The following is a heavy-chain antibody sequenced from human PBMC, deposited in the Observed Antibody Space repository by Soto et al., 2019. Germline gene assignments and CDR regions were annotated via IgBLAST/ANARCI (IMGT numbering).Heavy chain of an antibody. Sequence: PGGSLRLSCAASGFTFSSYSMNWVRQAPGKGLEWVSSISSSSSYIYYADSVKGRFTISRDNAKNSLYLQMNSLRAEDTAVYYCARVGPLMVYAIAYYYMDVWGKGTTVTVSS. CDR1: GFTFSSYS. D-gene: IGHD2-8*01. CDR3: ARVGPLMVYAIAYYYMDV. CDR2: ISSSSSYI. J-gene: IGHJ6*03. V-gene: IGHV3-21*01.